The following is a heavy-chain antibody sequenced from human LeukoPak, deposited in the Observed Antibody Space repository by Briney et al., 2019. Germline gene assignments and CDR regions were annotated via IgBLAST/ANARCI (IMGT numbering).Heavy chain of an antibody. D-gene: IGHD3-9*01. V-gene: IGHV3-23*01. J-gene: IGHJ4*02. Sequence: GGSLRLSCAASGFTFSSYAMSWVRKAPGKGLEWVSAISGSGGSTYYADSVKGRFTISRDNSKNTLYLQMNSLRAEDTAVYYCAKEWRYFDWLSPFDYWGQGTLVTVSS. CDR1: GFTFSSYA. CDR3: AKEWRYFDWLSPFDY. CDR2: ISGSGGST.